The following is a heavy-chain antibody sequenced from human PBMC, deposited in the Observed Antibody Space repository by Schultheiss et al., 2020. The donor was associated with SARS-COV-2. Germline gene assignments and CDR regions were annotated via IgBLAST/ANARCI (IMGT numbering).Heavy chain of an antibody. D-gene: IGHD6-13*01. J-gene: IGHJ1*01. Sequence: SQTLSLTCTVSGGSISSGSYYWSWIRQHPGKGLEWIGYIYYSGSTYYNPSLKSRVTISVDTSKNQFSLKLSSVTAADTAVYYCARSDGSSWRKGGYFQHWGQGTLVTVSS. CDR1: GGSISSGSYY. CDR3: ARSDGSSWRKGGYFQH. CDR2: IYYSGST. V-gene: IGHV4-31*03.